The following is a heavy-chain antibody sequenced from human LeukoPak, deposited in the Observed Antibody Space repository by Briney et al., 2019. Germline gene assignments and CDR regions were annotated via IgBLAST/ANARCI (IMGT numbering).Heavy chain of an antibody. CDR2: IYYSGST. Sequence: PSETLSLTCTVSGGSISSGGYCWSWIRQHPGKGLEWIGYIYYSGSTYYNPSLKSRVTISVDTSKNQFSLKLSSVTAADTAVYYCARDCGYGSGSYDYWGQGTLVTVSS. D-gene: IGHD3-10*01. J-gene: IGHJ4*02. CDR1: GGSISSGGYC. CDR3: ARDCGYGSGSYDY. V-gene: IGHV4-31*03.